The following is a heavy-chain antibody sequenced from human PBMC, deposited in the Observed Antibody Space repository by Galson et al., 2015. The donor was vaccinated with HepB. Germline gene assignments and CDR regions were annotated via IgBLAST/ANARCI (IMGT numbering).Heavy chain of an antibody. Sequence: SLRLSCAASGFTFDDYAMHWVRQAPGKGLEWVSGISWNSGSIGYADSVKGRFTISRDNAKNSLYLQMNSLRAEDTALYYCAKGGYGSSWYDHWFDPWGQGTLVTVSS. CDR2: ISWNSGSI. J-gene: IGHJ5*02. V-gene: IGHV3-9*01. CDR1: GFTFDDYA. D-gene: IGHD6-13*01. CDR3: AKGGYGSSWYDHWFDP.